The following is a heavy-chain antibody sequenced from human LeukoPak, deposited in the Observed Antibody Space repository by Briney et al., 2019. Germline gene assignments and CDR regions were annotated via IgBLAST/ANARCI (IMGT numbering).Heavy chain of an antibody. J-gene: IGHJ4*02. CDR3: AKDASAGYNYYFDY. D-gene: IGHD5-24*01. CDR2: ITTLDSYI. V-gene: IGHV3-21*01. CDR1: GFTFSGFT. Sequence: PGGSLRLSCEASGFTFSGFTMNWVRQAPGKEPEWVASITTLDSYIYYADSVQGRFTISRDNAKSELYLQMNSLRAGDTAVYYCAKDASAGYNYYFDYWGQGTRVTVSS.